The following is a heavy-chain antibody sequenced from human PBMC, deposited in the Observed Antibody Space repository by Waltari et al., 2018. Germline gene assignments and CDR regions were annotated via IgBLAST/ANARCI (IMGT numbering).Heavy chain of an antibody. D-gene: IGHD6-13*01. Sequence: EVQLVESGGGLVQPGWSLRLSCAASGFTFDDYAMHWVRQAPGKGLEWVSGISWNSGSIGYADSVKGRFTISRDNAKNSLYLQMNSLRAEDTALYYCAKDIGYSSSWYDYWGQGTLVTVSS. J-gene: IGHJ4*02. CDR3: AKDIGYSSSWYDY. V-gene: IGHV3-9*01. CDR1: GFTFDDYA. CDR2: ISWNSGSI.